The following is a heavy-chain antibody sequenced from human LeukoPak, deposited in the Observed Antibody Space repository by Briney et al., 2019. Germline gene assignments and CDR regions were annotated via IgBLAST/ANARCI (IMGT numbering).Heavy chain of an antibody. V-gene: IGHV4-59*01. D-gene: IGHD4-23*01. Sequence: SETLSLTCTVSGGSLSGYYWTWIRQPPGKGLEWIGYIYYSGSTKYNPPLKSRVTISVDTSKNQFSLNLSSVTAADTAVYYCARVKDYGGNSGPLDYWGQGTLVTVSS. J-gene: IGHJ4*02. CDR2: IYYSGST. CDR1: GGSLSGYY. CDR3: ARVKDYGGNSGPLDY.